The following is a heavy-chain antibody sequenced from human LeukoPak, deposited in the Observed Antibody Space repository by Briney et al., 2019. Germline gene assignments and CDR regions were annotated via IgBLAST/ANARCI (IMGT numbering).Heavy chain of an antibody. CDR3: ARDFLHGGV. J-gene: IGHJ4*02. CDR2: INIDGSRL. Sequence: GGSLRLSCAASGFTFSSYWMHWVRQVPGKGLVWVSRINIDGSRLSYADSVRGRFTISRDNAKNTLYLQMNSLRAEDTAVYYCARDFLHGGVWGQGTVVTVSS. CDR1: GFTFSSYW. D-gene: IGHD3-10*01. V-gene: IGHV3-74*01.